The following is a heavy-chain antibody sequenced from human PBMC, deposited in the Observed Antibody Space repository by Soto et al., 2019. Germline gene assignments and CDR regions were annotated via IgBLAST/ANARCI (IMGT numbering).Heavy chain of an antibody. CDR3: ARERETGSSVLIWDH. CDR1: GFKFDDYA. Sequence: PVGSLRLSCAASGFKFDDYAMHWVRQPPGRGLEWVSGISWNSGTMTYADSVKGRFTISRDNAENSLYLRMNSLRGEDTAFHYCARERETGSSVLIWDHWGQGTLVTVSS. D-gene: IGHD3-10*01. J-gene: IGHJ4*02. V-gene: IGHV3-9*01. CDR2: ISWNSGTM.